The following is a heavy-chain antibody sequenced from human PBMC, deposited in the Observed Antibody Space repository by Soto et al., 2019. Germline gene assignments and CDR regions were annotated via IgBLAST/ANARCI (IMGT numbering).Heavy chain of an antibody. CDR3: ARVSWREKYGMDV. Sequence: EVQLLESGGGLVQPGGSLRISCAASGFSFGNYAMSWLRQAPGKGLEWVSSISVIGDRTYYADSLKGRFTISRDNAKNSLYLQMNRLRAEDTAVYYCARVSWREKYGMDVWGQGTTVTVSS. V-gene: IGHV3-23*01. CDR2: ISVIGDRT. J-gene: IGHJ6*02. CDR1: GFSFGNYA.